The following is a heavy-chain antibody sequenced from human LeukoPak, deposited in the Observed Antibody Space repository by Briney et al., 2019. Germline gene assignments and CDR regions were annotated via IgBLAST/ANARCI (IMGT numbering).Heavy chain of an antibody. V-gene: IGHV3-21*04. D-gene: IGHD4/OR15-4a*01. CDR2: ISSSSSYI. CDR3: ARVVRRTGANDTAAGFDP. Sequence: GGSLRLSCAASGFTFSSYSMNWVRQAPGKGLEWVSSISSSSSYIYYADSVKGRFTISRDNAKNSLYLQMNSLKTEDTAVYYCARVVRRTGANDTAAGFDPWGQGTLVTVSS. CDR1: GFTFSSYS. J-gene: IGHJ5*02.